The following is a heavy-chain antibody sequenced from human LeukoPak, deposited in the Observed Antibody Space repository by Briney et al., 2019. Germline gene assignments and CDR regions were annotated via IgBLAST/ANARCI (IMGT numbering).Heavy chain of an antibody. CDR3: ARTYNPDY. CDR2: IRYDGNNK. D-gene: IGHD1-14*01. CDR1: GFTFSSTG. J-gene: IGHJ4*02. V-gene: IGHV3-30*02. Sequence: GGSLRLSCTASGFTFSSTGMHWVRQAPGKGLEWVSYIRYDGNNKYYGDSVKGRLTVSRDNSKNTLYLQMNSLRVEGTAVYYWARTYNPDYWGQGTLVTVSS.